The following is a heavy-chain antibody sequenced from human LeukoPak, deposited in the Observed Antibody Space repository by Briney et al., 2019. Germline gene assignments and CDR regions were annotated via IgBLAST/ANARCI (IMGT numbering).Heavy chain of an antibody. J-gene: IGHJ3*02. CDR1: GGTFSSYA. V-gene: IGHV1-69*13. D-gene: IGHD3-22*01. CDR3: AISSGPYDSSGSYAFDI. Sequence: TVKVSCKASGGTFSSYAISWVRQAPGQGLEWVGGIIPIFGTANYAQKFQGRVTFTAEESTTTACLACSSVRSQRTAVYYCAISSGPYDSSGSYAFDIWGQGTMVTVSS. CDR2: IIPIFGTA.